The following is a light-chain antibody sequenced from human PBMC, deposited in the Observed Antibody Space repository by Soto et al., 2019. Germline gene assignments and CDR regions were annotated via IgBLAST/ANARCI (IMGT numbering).Light chain of an antibody. CDR1: SSDVGGYSF. CDR3: NSYTSSSTYV. CDR2: DVN. Sequence: QSALTQPASVSGSPGQSITISCTGTSSDVGGYSFVSWYQQLPGKAPKLVIYDVNNRPSGVSNRFSGSKSDNTASLTISGLQTEDEADYYCNSYTSSSTYVFGTGTKLTVL. J-gene: IGLJ1*01. V-gene: IGLV2-14*03.